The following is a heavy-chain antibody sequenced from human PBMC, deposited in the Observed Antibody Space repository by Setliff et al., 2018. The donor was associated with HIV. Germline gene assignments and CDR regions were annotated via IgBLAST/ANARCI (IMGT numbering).Heavy chain of an antibody. D-gene: IGHD1-26*01. Sequence: PSETLSLTCTVSGGSINGGGYYWVWIRQPALKGLEWIGRIYTSGLTNYNPSLKSRVTISVDTYKNQVSLKLSSVTASDTAVYYCARARYSVICGDAGLDVWGPGTTVTVSS. J-gene: IGHJ6*02. V-gene: IGHV4-61*02. CDR2: IYTSGLT. CDR1: GGSINGGGYY. CDR3: ARARYSVICGDAGLDV.